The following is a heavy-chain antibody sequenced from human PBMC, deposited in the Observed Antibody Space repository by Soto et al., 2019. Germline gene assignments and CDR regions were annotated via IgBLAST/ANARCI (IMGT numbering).Heavy chain of an antibody. D-gene: IGHD3-16*02. V-gene: IGHV4-31*03. Sequence: QVQLQESGPGLVKPSPTLSLTCTVSGGSISGGGYYWSWIRQRPWKGLEWIGDMSYSGSFYYNPSLQCRVMISSATSKNQCSLSVSSVTAADTAVYYCARAPETPPIVRVVVPYFFDSWGQGTLVTVS. J-gene: IGHJ4*02. CDR3: ARAPETPPIVRVVVPYFFDS. CDR2: MSYSGSF. CDR1: GGSISGGGYY.